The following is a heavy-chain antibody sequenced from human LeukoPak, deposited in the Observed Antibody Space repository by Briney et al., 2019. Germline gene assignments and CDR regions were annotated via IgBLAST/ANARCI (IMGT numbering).Heavy chain of an antibody. CDR2: IHSSGST. V-gene: IGHV4-39*01. Sequence: KPSETLSLTCTVSGASVSIGSFYWGWIRQPPGKGLEWIGNIHSSGSTSYNASLKSRVTISVDTSKNQFSLRLDSVTAADTAVYYRARRGGNTWSVAYWGQGTLVTVSS. CDR1: GASVSIGSFY. CDR3: ARRGGNTWSVAY. J-gene: IGHJ4*02. D-gene: IGHD1-1*01.